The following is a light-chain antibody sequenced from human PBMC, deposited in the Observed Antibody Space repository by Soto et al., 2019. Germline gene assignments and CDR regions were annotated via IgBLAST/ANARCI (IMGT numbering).Light chain of an antibody. V-gene: IGKV3-15*01. J-gene: IGKJ4*01. Sequence: IVMKQSQVTLSVSPGNRATLSCRASQSVSSSLAWYQQKPGQAPRLLIYGASTRATGIPARFSGSGSGTDFTLTISRLQPEDFAVYYCQHYGSSLLTFGGGTKVDIK. CDR3: QHYGSSLLT. CDR1: QSVSSS. CDR2: GAS.